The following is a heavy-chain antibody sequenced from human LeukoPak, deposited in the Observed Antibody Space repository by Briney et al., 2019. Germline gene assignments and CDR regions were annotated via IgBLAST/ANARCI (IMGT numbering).Heavy chain of an antibody. CDR3: ARDNYREVTNFDP. Sequence: SETLSLTCAVSGGSIHGYFWSWFRQPPEKGLEWIGYISYSGSTNYNPSLKSRVSISVDTSKSQFSLRLSSVTAADTAVYYCARDNYREVTNFDPWGQGTLVTVFS. J-gene: IGHJ5*02. V-gene: IGHV4-59*01. D-gene: IGHD3-10*01. CDR2: ISYSGST. CDR1: GGSIHGYF.